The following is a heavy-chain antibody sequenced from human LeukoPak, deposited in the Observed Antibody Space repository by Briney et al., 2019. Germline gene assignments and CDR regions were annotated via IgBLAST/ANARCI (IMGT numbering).Heavy chain of an antibody. CDR1: GFTFSNYE. J-gene: IGHJ5*02. V-gene: IGHV3-48*03. CDR3: ARDDYYYDSSGYYP. CDR2: ISSSGSAI. Sequence: GGSLRLSCAASGFTFSNYEMKWVRQAPGKGLEWVSYISSSGSAIYYADSVKGRFTISRDNAKNSLYLQMNSLRAEDTAVYYCARDDYYYDSSGYYPWGQGTLVTVSS. D-gene: IGHD3-22*01.